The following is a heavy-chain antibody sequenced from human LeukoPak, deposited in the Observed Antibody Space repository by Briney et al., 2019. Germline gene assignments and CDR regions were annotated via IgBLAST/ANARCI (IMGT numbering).Heavy chain of an antibody. V-gene: IGHV1-18*04. CDR3: ARDLDGDSSS. D-gene: IGHD4-17*01. Sequence: ASVKVSCKTSGYTFTSYAISWVRQAPGQGLEWMGWISTYNGNTNYAQKLQGRVTMTSDTSTSTAYLELRSLRSDDTAVYYCARDLDGDSSSWGQGTLVTVSS. J-gene: IGHJ5*02. CDR1: GYTFTSYA. CDR2: ISTYNGNT.